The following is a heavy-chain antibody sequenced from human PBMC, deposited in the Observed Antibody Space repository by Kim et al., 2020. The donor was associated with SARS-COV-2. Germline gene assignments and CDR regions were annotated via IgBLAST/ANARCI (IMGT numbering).Heavy chain of an antibody. J-gene: IGHJ4*02. Sequence: IYYADSVKGRFTISRDNAKNSLYLQMNSLRAEDTALYYCASARYSYYFDYWGQGTLVTVSS. CDR3: ASARYSYYFDY. V-gene: IGHV3-11*04. CDR2: I. D-gene: IGHD3-9*01.